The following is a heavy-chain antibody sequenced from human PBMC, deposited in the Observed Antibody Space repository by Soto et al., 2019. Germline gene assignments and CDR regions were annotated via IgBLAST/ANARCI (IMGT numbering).Heavy chain of an antibody. D-gene: IGHD1-26*01. CDR2: IYHTGSA. J-gene: IGHJ3*01. V-gene: IGHV4-4*02. CDR3: ARGPRSGSYSVDAFDV. Sequence: QVQLQESGPGLVNPSGTLSLTCVVSGASLSTSNWWSWVRQPPGKGLEWIGEIYHTGSASYSPSLKSRVSMSIDKSKNQFSLRLTDVTAADTAKYYCARGPRSGSYSVDAFDVWGQGTLVTVSS. CDR1: GASLSTSNW.